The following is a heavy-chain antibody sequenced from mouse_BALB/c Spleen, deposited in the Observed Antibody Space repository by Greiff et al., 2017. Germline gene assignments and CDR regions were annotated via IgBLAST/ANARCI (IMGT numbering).Heavy chain of an antibody. CDR3: ARHRTSAWFAY. D-gene: IGHD3-1*01. CDR1: GFAFSSYD. J-gene: IGHJ3*01. V-gene: IGHV5-12-1*01. Sequence: EVMLVESGGGLVKPGGSLKLSCAASGFAFSSYDMSWVRQTPEKRLEWVAYISSGGGSTYYPDTVKGRFTISRDNAKNTLYLQMSSLKSEDTAMYYCARHRTSAWFAYWGQGTLVTVSA. CDR2: ISSGGGST.